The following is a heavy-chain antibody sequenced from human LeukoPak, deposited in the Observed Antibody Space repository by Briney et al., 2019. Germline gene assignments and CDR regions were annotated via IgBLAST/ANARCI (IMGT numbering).Heavy chain of an antibody. V-gene: IGHV3-64*04. CDR3: VRGRGSYGWFDP. D-gene: IGHD3-10*01. CDR2: ISSEGKTT. Sequence: GGSLRLSCSASGFIFSPYAMHWVRQAPGKGLEYVSSISSEGKTTYYADSVKGRFTISRDDAKNTVDLQMNSLRGEDTAVYYCVRGRGSYGWFDPWGQGTLVTVSS. CDR1: GFIFSPYA. J-gene: IGHJ5*02.